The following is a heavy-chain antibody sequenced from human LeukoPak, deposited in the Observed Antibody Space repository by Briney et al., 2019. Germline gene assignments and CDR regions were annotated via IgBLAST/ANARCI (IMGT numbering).Heavy chain of an antibody. J-gene: IGHJ4*02. CDR3: AREATWGQWYFDH. D-gene: IGHD6-19*01. CDR1: GFSFSNHG. CDR2: IASDGGAN. V-gene: IGHV3-30*03. Sequence: GTSLRLSCVASGFSFSNHGMHWVRQAPGKGLEWVSVIASDGGANFYADSVESRFTLSRDNPQHMFFLPLNLLPVEAPAIYSCAREATWGQWYFDHWGQGTPVTVSS.